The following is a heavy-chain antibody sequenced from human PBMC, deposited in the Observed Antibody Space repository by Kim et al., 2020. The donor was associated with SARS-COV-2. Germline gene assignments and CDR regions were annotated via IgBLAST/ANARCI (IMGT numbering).Heavy chain of an antibody. D-gene: IGHD2-15*01. J-gene: IGHJ3*02. CDR3: AKDERGYCSGGSCPDI. V-gene: IGHV3-23*01. Sequence: GGSLRLSCAASGFTFSSYAMSWVRQAPGKGLEWVSAISGSGGSTYYADSVKGRFTISRDNSKNTLYLQMNSLRAEDTAVYYCAKDERGYCSGGSCPDIWGQGTMVTVSS. CDR2: ISGSGGST. CDR1: GFTFSSYA.